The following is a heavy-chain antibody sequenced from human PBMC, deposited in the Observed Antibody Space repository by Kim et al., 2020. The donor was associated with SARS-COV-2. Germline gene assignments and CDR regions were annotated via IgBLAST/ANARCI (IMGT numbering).Heavy chain of an antibody. CDR1: GGPFSGYF. Sequence: SETLSLTCGVSGGPFSGYFWSWIRQSPGKGLEWIGEISHSGSTNYNPSLKSRVSISIDTSSKQFSLKLISVTAADTAIYYCPRAAVVTGSAYWGQGTLVT. CDR3: PRAAVVTGSAY. V-gene: IGHV4-34*01. J-gene: IGHJ4*02. CDR2: ISHSGST. D-gene: IGHD2-21*02.